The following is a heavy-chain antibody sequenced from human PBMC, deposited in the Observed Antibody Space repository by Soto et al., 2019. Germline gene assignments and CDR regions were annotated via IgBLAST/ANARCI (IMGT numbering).Heavy chain of an antibody. Sequence: EVHLVQSGAEVKKPGESLKISCKASGYNFSTHWISWVRQMPGKGLEWMGEIDPSDSHSNYSPSFQGHITVSIDKSISTAYLQWRSLKASDTAIYYCVAEFKTMYNWIDVEYWGQGTPVTVSP. D-gene: IGHD1-20*01. V-gene: IGHV5-10-1*03. CDR2: IDPSDSHS. J-gene: IGHJ4*02. CDR1: GYNFSTHW. CDR3: VAEFKTMYNWIDVEY.